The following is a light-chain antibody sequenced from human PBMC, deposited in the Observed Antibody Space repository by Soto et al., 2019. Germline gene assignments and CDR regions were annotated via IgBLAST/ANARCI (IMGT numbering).Light chain of an antibody. V-gene: IGLV2-14*01. J-gene: IGLJ2*01. Sequence: QSALTQPASVSGSPGQSITISCTGTSSDVGGYNYVSWYQQHPGKAPKLMIYDVSNRPSGVSNRFSGSKSSNTASLTISGLQAVDEADYYCSSYSSSLTLVFGGGTNLTVL. CDR1: SSDVGGYNY. CDR2: DVS. CDR3: SSYSSSLTLV.